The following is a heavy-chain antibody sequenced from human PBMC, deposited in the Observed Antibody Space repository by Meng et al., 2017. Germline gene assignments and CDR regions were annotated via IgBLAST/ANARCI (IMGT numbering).Heavy chain of an antibody. CDR1: GYTFTGYY. CDR2: INPNSGGT. CDR3: ARFDGDSNYYYYGMDV. D-gene: IGHD2-21*02. V-gene: IGHV1-2*02. Sequence: ASVKVSCKASGYTFTGYYMHWVRQAPGQGLEWMGWINPNSGGTNYAQKFQGRVTMTRDTSISTAYMELSRLRSDDTAVYYRARFDGDSNYYYYGMDVWGQGTTVTVSS. J-gene: IGHJ6*02.